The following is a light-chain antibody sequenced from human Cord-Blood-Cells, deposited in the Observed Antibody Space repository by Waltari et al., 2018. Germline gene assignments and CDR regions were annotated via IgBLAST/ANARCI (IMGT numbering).Light chain of an antibody. J-gene: IGLJ1*01. CDR1: SSAVGGYTY. V-gene: IGLV2-14*01. CDR3: SSYTSSSTLVYV. CDR2: DVS. Sequence: ARPQPASCPGLPGQSIPIPSTGPSSAVGGYTYVSWSQQHPGKAPKLMIYDVSNRPSGVSNRFSGSKSGNTASLTISGLQAEDEADYYCSSYTSSSTLVYVFGTGTKVTVL.